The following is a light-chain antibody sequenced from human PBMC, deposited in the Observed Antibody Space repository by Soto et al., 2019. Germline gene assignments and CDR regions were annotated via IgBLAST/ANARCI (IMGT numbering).Light chain of an antibody. CDR3: QQYGSSPLMYT. CDR1: QSVSSNY. CDR2: GAS. Sequence: EIVLTQSPGPLSLSPGERATLSCRASQSVSSNYLAWYQQKPGQAPRLLIYGASSRATGIPDRFSGSGSGTDFTLTISRLEPEDFAVYYCQQYGSSPLMYTFGQGTKLEIK. J-gene: IGKJ2*01. V-gene: IGKV3-20*01.